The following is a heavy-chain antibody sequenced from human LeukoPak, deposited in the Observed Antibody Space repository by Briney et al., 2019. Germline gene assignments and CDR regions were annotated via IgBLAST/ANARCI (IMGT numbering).Heavy chain of an antibody. V-gene: IGHV5-51*01. CDR1: GYSFTSHW. J-gene: IGHJ4*02. Sequence: GESLKISCKGSGYSFTSHWIAWVRQMPGKGLEWMGIIYPGDSDTTHSPSFQGQVTISADKSISTAYLQWSSLKASDTAMYYCARHGDSNWYFDYWGQGTLVTVSS. CDR2: IYPGDSDT. CDR3: ARHGDSNWYFDY. D-gene: IGHD6-13*01.